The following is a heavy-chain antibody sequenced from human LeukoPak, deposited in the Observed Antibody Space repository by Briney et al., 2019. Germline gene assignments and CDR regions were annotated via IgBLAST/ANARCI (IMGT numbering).Heavy chain of an antibody. J-gene: IGHJ5*02. V-gene: IGHV4-39*07. Sequence: TSETLSLTCTVSGGSISSSSYYWGWIRQPPGKGLEWIGSIYYSGSTYYNPSLKSRVTISVDTSKNQFSLKLSSVTAADTAVYYCARDGGAVALTPFDPWGQGTLVTVSS. D-gene: IGHD6-19*01. CDR2: IYYSGST. CDR1: GGSISSSSYY. CDR3: ARDGGAVALTPFDP.